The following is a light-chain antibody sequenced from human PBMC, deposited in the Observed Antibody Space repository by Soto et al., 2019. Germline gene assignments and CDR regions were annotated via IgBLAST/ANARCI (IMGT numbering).Light chain of an antibody. CDR1: QSLLHSNGRTY. J-gene: IGKJ2*01. V-gene: IGKV2-28*01. CDR2: WSS. CDR3: MQALQTPYT. Sequence: DLVMTQSPLSLPVTPGEPASISCRSSQSLLHSNGRTYLDWYLQKPGQSPQLLIHWSSYRASGVPDRFSGSGSGTDFTLKISRVEAEDVGVYYCMQALQTPYTFGRGTKLEIK.